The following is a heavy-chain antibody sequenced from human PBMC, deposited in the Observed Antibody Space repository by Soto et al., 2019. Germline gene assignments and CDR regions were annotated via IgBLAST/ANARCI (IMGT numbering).Heavy chain of an antibody. CDR2: ISGSGGGT. CDR1: GFTFSSYA. CDR3: ARESDH. J-gene: IGHJ4*02. V-gene: IGHV3-23*01. Sequence: GGSLRLSCAASGFTFSSYAMSWVRQAPGKGLEWVSTISGSGGGTYYADSMKSRFTISRDNSKNTLYLQMYSLRVEDTAVYYCARESDHWGQGTLVTVGS.